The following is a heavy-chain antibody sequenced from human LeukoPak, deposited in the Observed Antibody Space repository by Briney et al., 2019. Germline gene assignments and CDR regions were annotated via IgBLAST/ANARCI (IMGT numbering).Heavy chain of an antibody. J-gene: IGHJ6*02. CDR2: IRSKVFGGTT. CDR3: ARDLVAVAGDYYYYAMDV. CDR1: GFAFGDYS. Sequence: PGGSLRLSCTASGFAFGDYSMSWVRQGPGKGLEWVGFIRSKVFGGTTEYAASVKGRFTISRDDSKSIAYLQMNSLKTEDTAVYYCARDLVAVAGDYYYYAMDVWGQGTTVTVS. V-gene: IGHV3-49*04. D-gene: IGHD6-19*01.